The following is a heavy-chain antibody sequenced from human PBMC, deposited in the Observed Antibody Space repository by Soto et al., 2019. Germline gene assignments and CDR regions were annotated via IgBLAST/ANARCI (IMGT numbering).Heavy chain of an antibody. J-gene: IGHJ6*02. CDR3: SHAPGRRGYYGMDV. Sequence: GGSLRLYCAASGFTFSNAYMNWVRQAPGKGLEWVGRIKTKADGGTTDYAAPVKGRFIISRDDSKDTLYVQMNSLQTDDTGVYYCSHAPGRRGYYGMDVWGQGTTVTVSS. D-gene: IGHD3-10*01. V-gene: IGHV3-15*07. CDR2: IKTKADGGTT. CDR1: GFTFSNAY.